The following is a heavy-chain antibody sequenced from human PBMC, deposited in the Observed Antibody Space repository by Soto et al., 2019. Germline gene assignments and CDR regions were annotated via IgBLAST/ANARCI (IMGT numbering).Heavy chain of an antibody. Sequence: QLQLQESGSGLVEPSQTLALTCGVSGGSISSSAYSWSWIRQPPGKGLEWIGYIYHSGSTYYNPSLKSRVTISVDRSKNQFSLKLSSVTAADTAVYYCAAGGGLPRYYWGQGTLVTVSS. CDR3: AAGGGLPRYY. J-gene: IGHJ4*02. CDR1: GGSISSSAYS. CDR2: IYHSGST. V-gene: IGHV4-30-2*01. D-gene: IGHD5-12*01.